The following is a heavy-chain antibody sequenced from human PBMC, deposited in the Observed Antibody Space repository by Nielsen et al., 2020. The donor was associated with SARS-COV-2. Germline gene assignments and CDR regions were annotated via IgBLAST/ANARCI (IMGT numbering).Heavy chain of an antibody. CDR1: GGSISSYY. J-gene: IGHJ4*02. V-gene: IGHV4-59*08. D-gene: IGHD3-22*01. Sequence: SETLSLTCTVSGGSISSYYWSWIRQPPGKGLEWIGYIYYSGSTYYNPSLKSRVTISVDTSKNQFSLKLSSVTAADTALYYCARGGSGYYYPSGALVDYWGQGTLVTVSS. CDR3: ARGGSGYYYPSGALVDY. CDR2: IYYSGST.